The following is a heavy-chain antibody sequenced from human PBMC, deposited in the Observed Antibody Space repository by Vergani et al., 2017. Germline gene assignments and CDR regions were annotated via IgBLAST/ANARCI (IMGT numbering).Heavy chain of an antibody. CDR1: GGTFSSYA. Sequence: QVQLVQSGAEVKKPGSSVKVSCKASGGTFSSYAISWVRQAPGQGLEWMGGIIPIFGTANYAPKFQGRVTITADESTSTAYMELSSLRSEDTAVYYCARNYYDGSGSYSSFDDWSQGTLVTVSS. CDR3: ARNYYDGSGSYSSFDD. V-gene: IGHV1-69*12. J-gene: IGHJ4*02. D-gene: IGHD3-10*01. CDR2: IIPIFGTA.